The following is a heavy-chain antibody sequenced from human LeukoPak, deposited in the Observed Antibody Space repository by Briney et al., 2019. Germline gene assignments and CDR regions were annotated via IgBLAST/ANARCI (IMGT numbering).Heavy chain of an antibody. D-gene: IGHD3-22*01. CDR1: GYTFTGYY. CDR3: ARAAGYYYDSSRFDY. CDR2: INPNSGGT. V-gene: IGHV1-2*02. Sequence: ASVKVSCKASGYTFTGYYMHWVRQAPGQGLEWMGWINPNSGGTNYAQKFQGRVTMTRDTSISTAYMELSRLRSDDTAVYYCARAAGYYYDSSRFDYWGQGTLVTVSS. J-gene: IGHJ4*02.